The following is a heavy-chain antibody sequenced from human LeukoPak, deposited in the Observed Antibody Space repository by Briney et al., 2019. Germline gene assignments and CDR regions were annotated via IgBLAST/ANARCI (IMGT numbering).Heavy chain of an antibody. CDR3: ARAAVGAIPFVY. CDR1: GFTFSSYS. D-gene: IGHD1-26*01. CDR2: ISSSSSYI. J-gene: IGHJ4*02. V-gene: IGHV3-21*01. Sequence: PGGSLRLSCAASGFTFSSYSMNWVRQAPGKGLEWVSSISSSSSYIYYADSVKGRFTISRDNAKNSLYLQMNSLRAEDTAVYYCARAAVGAIPFVYWGQGTLVTVSS.